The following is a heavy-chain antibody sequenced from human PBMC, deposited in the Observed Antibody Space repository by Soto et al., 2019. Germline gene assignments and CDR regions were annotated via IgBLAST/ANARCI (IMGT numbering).Heavy chain of an antibody. J-gene: IGHJ6*02. Sequence: GGSLRLSCAASGFTFGSYGMHWVRQAPGKGLEWVAVISYDGSNKYYADSVKGRFTISRDNSKNTLYLQMNSLRAEDTAVYYCAKPVAGTSGYYYYYGMDVWGQGTTVTVSS. CDR3: AKPVAGTSGYYYYYGMDV. V-gene: IGHV3-30*18. CDR2: ISYDGSNK. D-gene: IGHD6-19*01. CDR1: GFTFGSYG.